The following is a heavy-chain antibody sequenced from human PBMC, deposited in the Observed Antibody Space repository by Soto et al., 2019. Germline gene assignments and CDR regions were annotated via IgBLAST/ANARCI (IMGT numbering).Heavy chain of an antibody. V-gene: IGHV3-9*01. CDR2: SSWNSDII. Sequence: PGESLRLSCAASGFTFEDYGMHWVRQAPGKGLEWGSASSWNSDIIDYAGPVKGRFTISRDNAKNSLYLQMNSLRAEDTALYYCPKAVVAGQKNWINYFDCWGQGTLVTVSS. J-gene: IGHJ4*02. CDR1: GFTFEDYG. CDR3: PKAVVAGQKNWINYFDC. D-gene: IGHD6-19*01.